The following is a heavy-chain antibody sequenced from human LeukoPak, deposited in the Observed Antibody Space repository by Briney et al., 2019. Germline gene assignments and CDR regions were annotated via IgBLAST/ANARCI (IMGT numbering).Heavy chain of an antibody. CDR1: GGSISSSNW. Sequence: SETLSLTCAVSGGSISSSNWWSWVRQPPGKGLEWIGEIYHSGSTNYNPSLKSRVTISVDKSKNQFSLKLSSVTAADTAVYYCAREDVAVAGTVYYWGQGTPVTVSS. D-gene: IGHD6-19*01. CDR2: IYHSGST. V-gene: IGHV4-4*02. J-gene: IGHJ4*02. CDR3: AREDVAVAGTVYY.